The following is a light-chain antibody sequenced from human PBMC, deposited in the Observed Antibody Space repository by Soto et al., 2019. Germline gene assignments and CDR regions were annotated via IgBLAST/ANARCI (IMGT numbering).Light chain of an antibody. Sequence: IVMTEAPDSLAVSLGERATINCKSSQSVLYSSNNKNYLAWYQQKPGQPPKLLIYWASTRESGVPDRFSGSGSGTDSTLTISSLQAEDVAVYYCQQYYSTPLTFGGGTKGDIK. CDR3: QQYYSTPLT. CDR1: QSVLYSSNNKNY. CDR2: WAS. J-gene: IGKJ4*01. V-gene: IGKV4-1*01.